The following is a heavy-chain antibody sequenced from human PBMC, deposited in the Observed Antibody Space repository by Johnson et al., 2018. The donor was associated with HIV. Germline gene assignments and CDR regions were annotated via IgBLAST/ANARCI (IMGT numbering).Heavy chain of an antibody. CDR3: ARAIDQGYSSGWSSDVYDI. Sequence: VQLVESGGGLVQPGGSLRLSCAASGFTFSSHWMHWVRQPPGNGLVWVSRINSDGSSTSYADSVKGRFTISRDNAKNTLYLQINSLGVEDTAVYYCARAIDQGYSSGWSSDVYDIWGQGTMVTVSS. CDR2: INSDGSST. D-gene: IGHD6-19*01. V-gene: IGHV3-74*01. J-gene: IGHJ3*02. CDR1: GFTFSSHW.